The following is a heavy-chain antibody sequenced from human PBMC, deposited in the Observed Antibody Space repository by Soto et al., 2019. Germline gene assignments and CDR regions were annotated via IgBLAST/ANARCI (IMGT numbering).Heavy chain of an antibody. CDR1: GGTFSSYA. D-gene: IGHD6-13*01. Sequence: GASVKVSCKASGGTFSSYAISWVRQAPGQGLEWMGGIIPIFGTANYAQKFQGRVTITADESTSTAYMELSSLRSEDTAVYYCVLGIAAAGPDYWGQGTLVTVSS. CDR3: VLGIAAAGPDY. CDR2: IIPIFGTA. J-gene: IGHJ4*02. V-gene: IGHV1-69*13.